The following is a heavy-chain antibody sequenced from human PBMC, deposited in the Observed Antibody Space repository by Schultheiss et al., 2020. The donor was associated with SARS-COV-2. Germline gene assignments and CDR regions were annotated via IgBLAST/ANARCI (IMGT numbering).Heavy chain of an antibody. CDR2: IYSGGST. V-gene: IGHV3-53*01. J-gene: IGHJ3*01. D-gene: IGHD6-19*01. Sequence: GGSLRLSCAASGVTFSSYAMSWVRQAPGKGLEWVSVIYSGGSTYYADSVKGRFTISRDNSKNTLYLQMNSLRAEDTAVYYCARDLAGQWLKFWGQGTMVTVSS. CDR1: GVTFSSYA. CDR3: ARDLAGQWLKF.